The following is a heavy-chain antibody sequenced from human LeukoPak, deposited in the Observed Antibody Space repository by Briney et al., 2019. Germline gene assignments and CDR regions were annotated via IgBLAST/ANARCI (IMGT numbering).Heavy chain of an antibody. Sequence: PGGSLRLSCSASGFPFSSYAMHWVRQAPGKGLEYVSAISTDGRGTYYANSVKGRFTISRDNSKNTLYLQMASLRVEDMAVYYCATYFDSSYGYWGQGTLVTVSS. J-gene: IGHJ4*02. D-gene: IGHD3-22*01. CDR1: GFPFSSYA. CDR2: ISTDGRGT. V-gene: IGHV3-64*01. CDR3: ATYFDSSYGY.